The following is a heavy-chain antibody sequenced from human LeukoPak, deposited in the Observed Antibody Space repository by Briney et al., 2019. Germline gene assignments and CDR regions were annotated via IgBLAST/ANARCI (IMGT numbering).Heavy chain of an antibody. D-gene: IGHD3-3*01. Sequence: WASVKVSCKASGCTFTSYAMHWVRQAPGQRLEWMGWINAGNGNTKYSQKFQGRVTITRDTSASTAYMELSSLRSEDTAVYYCARRSYDFWSGYPNGWFDPWGQGTLVTVSS. CDR3: ARRSYDFWSGYPNGWFDP. CDR1: GCTFTSYA. CDR2: INAGNGNT. J-gene: IGHJ5*02. V-gene: IGHV1-3*01.